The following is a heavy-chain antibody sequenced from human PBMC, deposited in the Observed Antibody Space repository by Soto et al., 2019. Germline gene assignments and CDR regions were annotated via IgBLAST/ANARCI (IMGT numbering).Heavy chain of an antibody. J-gene: IGHJ4*02. Sequence: SETLSLTCTVSGGSISSGDYYWSWIRQPPGKGLEWIGYIYYSGSTYYNPSLKSRVTISVDTSKNQFSLKLSSVTAADTAVYYCARLDYYDSSVRDYWGQGTLVTVSS. CDR3: ARLDYYDSSVRDY. V-gene: IGHV4-30-4*01. D-gene: IGHD3-22*01. CDR1: GGSISSGDYY. CDR2: IYYSGST.